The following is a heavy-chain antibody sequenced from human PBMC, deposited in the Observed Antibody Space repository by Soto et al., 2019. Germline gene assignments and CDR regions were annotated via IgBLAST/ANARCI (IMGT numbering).Heavy chain of an antibody. D-gene: IGHD6-19*01. V-gene: IGHV6-1*01. Sequence: SQTLSPPCAISGNSVSSNSSSWNWIRQSPSRGLEWLGRAYYRSKWYNDYAVSVKSRITINPDTSKNQFSLQLNSVTPEDTAVYYCARGVADSSGWYLGNWFDPWGQGTMVNVSS. J-gene: IGHJ5*02. CDR1: GNSVSSNSSS. CDR2: AYYRSKWYN. CDR3: ARGVADSSGWYLGNWFDP.